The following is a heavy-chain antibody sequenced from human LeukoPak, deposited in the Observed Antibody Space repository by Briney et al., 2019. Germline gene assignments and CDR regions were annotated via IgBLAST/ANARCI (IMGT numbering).Heavy chain of an antibody. D-gene: IGHD4-17*01. CDR1: GYTFTGYY. CDR3: AGHDDYDTHFDY. CDR2: INPNSGGT. J-gene: IGHJ4*02. V-gene: IGHV1-2*02. Sequence: ASVKVSCKASGYTFTGYYMHWVRQAPGQGLEWMGWINPNSGGTNYAQKFQGRVTMTRDTSISTAYMELSRLRSDDTAVYYCAGHDDYDTHFDYWGQGTLVTVPS.